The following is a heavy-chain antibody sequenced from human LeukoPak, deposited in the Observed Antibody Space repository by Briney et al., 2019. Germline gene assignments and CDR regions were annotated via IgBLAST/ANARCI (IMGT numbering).Heavy chain of an antibody. J-gene: IGHJ4*02. CDR1: GFTFSSYA. D-gene: IGHD6-13*01. V-gene: IGHV3-23*01. CDR2: ISGSGGSI. Sequence: GGSLRLSCAASGFTFSSYAMSWVRQAPGKGLEWVSSISGSGGSIYYVDSVKGRFTISRDHSKSTLYLQMNSLGAEDTAIYYCAKEAVAAAGPFDYWGQETLVTVSS. CDR3: AKEAVAAAGPFDY.